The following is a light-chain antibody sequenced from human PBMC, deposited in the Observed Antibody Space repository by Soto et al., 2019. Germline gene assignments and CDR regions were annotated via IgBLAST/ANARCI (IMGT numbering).Light chain of an antibody. Sequence: QSALTQPASVSASPGQSITISCTGTSSDVGGYNHVSWYQQYPGKAPKLMIYEVSNRPSGVSNRFSGSKSGNTASLTISGLQAEDEAYYYCSSYTSSSTWVFGGGTKLTVL. J-gene: IGLJ3*02. V-gene: IGLV2-14*01. CDR2: EVS. CDR1: SSDVGGYNH. CDR3: SSYTSSSTWV.